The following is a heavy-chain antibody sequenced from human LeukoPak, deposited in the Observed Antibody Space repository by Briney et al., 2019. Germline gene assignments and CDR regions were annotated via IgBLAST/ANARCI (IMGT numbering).Heavy chain of an antibody. CDR3: ARGPHCSSTSCYSEYFHH. V-gene: IGHV4-31*03. D-gene: IGHD2-2*01. Sequence: SQTLSLTCTVSGASISSGGYYWSWIRQHPGKGLEWIGYISYSGSPYYNPSLKSRVTISVDTSRNQFSLKLSSVTAADTAVYYYARGPHCSSTSCYSEYFHHWGQDTLVTVSS. CDR2: ISYSGSP. J-gene: IGHJ1*01. CDR1: GASISSGGYY.